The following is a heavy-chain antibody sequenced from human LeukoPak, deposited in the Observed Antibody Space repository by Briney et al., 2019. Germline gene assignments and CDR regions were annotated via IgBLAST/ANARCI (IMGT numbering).Heavy chain of an antibody. CDR2: VSHDGSNK. Sequence: PGGSLRLSCAASGFTFSSYGMHWVRQAPGKGLEWVAVVSHDGSNKYYADSVKGRFTISRDNSEKTLSLQMNSLRAEDTAVYYCAKDRIKQNDLGAFDIWGQGTMVTVSS. V-gene: IGHV3-30*18. CDR3: AKDRIKQNDLGAFDI. CDR1: GFTFSSYG. D-gene: IGHD1-1*01. J-gene: IGHJ3*02.